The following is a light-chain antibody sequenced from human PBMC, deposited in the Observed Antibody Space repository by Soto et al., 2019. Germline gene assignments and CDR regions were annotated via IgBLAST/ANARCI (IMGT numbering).Light chain of an antibody. V-gene: IGLV2-14*01. J-gene: IGLJ2*01. CDR2: DVS. Sequence: QSALTQPASVSGSPGQSITISCTGTSSDVGGYNYVSWYQQHPGKAPKLMIYDVSNRPPGVSNRFSGSKSGNTASLTISALQAEDEADYFCSSYTSSSTLGVVFGGGPKVTVL. CDR1: SSDVGGYNY. CDR3: SSYTSSSTLGVV.